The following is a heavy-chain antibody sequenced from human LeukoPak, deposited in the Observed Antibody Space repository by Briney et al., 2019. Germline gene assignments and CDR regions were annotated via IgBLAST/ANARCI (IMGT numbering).Heavy chain of an antibody. CDR2: IKQDGSET. J-gene: IGHJ4*02. CDR3: AKSDRRFFDWLLDS. V-gene: IGHV3-7*05. D-gene: IGHD3-9*01. CDR1: GFTFSRYW. Sequence: GGSLRLSCAVSGFTFSRYWLSWVRQAPGKGLEWVANIKQDGSETYYVDSVKGRFTISRDNAKNSLYLQMNSLRAEDTAVYYCAKSDRRFFDWLLDSWGQGSLVTVSS.